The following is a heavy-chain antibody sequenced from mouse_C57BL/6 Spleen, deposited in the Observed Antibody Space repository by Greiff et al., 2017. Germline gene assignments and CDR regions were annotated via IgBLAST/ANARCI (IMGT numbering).Heavy chain of an antibody. J-gene: IGHJ2*01. CDR1: GYTFTRYW. Sequence: QLQQPGAELVRPGSSVKLSCKASGYTFTRYWMDWVKQRPGQRLEGIGNIYSSDSETQYHQQFKDKATLTVYKSASTAYMQLSSLTSEDAAVYYCARDYYGSRDDWGQGTTRTVSS. CDR2: IYSSDSET. V-gene: IGHV1-61*01. CDR3: ARDYYGSRDD. D-gene: IGHD1-1*01.